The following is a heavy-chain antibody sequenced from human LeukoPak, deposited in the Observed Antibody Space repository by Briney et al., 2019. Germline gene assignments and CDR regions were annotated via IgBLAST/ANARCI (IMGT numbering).Heavy chain of an antibody. CDR2: INPFRVIV. V-gene: IGHV1-69*04. Sequence: SVKVSCKASGGTFSTYAISWVRQAPGQGLEWMGRINPFRVIVNYAQKFQGRVTITADRSTNTAYMELSSLRFEDTAVYYCARDLDSYYFYGMDVWGQGTTVTVSS. CDR3: ARDLDSYYFYGMDV. CDR1: GGTFSTYA. J-gene: IGHJ6*02.